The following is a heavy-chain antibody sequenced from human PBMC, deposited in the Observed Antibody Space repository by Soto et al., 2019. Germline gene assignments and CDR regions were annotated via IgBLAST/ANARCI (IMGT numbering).Heavy chain of an antibody. D-gene: IGHD2-15*01. CDR1: GFTFSSYW. V-gene: IGHV3-74*01. Sequence: EVQLVESGGGLVQPGGSLRLSCAASGFTFSSYWMHWVRQAPGKGLVWVSRINSDGSSTSYADSVKGRLTISRDNAKNTLYLQMNSLRAEDTAVYYCVRTSLVVAAATREDYWGQATLVTVSS. J-gene: IGHJ4*02. CDR3: VRTSLVVAAATREDY. CDR2: INSDGSST.